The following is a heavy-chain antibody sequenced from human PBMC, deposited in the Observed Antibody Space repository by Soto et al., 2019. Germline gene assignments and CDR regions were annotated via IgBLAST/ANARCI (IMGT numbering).Heavy chain of an antibody. CDR3: ASSSPFHY. CDR2: IYYSGST. CDR1: GGSITSSSYY. Sequence: SETLSLTCPVSGGSITSSSYYWGWIRQPPGKGLEWIGSIYYSGSTYYKPSLKSRVSISIDTSRNQFSLKLTSVTAADTGVYYCASSSPFHYWGPGILVTVSS. V-gene: IGHV4-39*01. J-gene: IGHJ4*02. D-gene: IGHD6-6*01.